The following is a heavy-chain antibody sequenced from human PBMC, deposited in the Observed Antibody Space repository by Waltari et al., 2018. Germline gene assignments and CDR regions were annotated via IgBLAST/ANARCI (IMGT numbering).Heavy chain of an antibody. V-gene: IGHV3-30*18. CDR2: IWYDGSNK. J-gene: IGHJ4*02. CDR1: GFNFRSYG. CDR3: AKSTSSGWYGNFDY. Sequence: QVQLVESGGGVVQPGRSLRLSCAASGFNFRSYGMHWVRQAPGKGLEWVAVIWYDGSNKYYADSVKGRFTISRDNSKNTLYLQMNSLRAEDTAMYYCAKSTSSGWYGNFDYWGQGTLVTVSS. D-gene: IGHD6-19*01.